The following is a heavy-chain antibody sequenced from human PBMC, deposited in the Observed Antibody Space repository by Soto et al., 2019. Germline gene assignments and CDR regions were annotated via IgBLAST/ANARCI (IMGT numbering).Heavy chain of an antibody. D-gene: IGHD2-15*01. CDR2: IKAAGGDT. J-gene: IGHJ4*02. V-gene: IGHV3-23*01. CDR1: GFMFSNYP. CDR3: KRYVVASSPPGADY. Sequence: EVQLLASGGDLVRPGGSLRLSCAGSGFMFSNYPMSWVRQAPGKGPEWVAAIKAAGGDTYYADSVKGRFTNSRDNFNDMLYLQMNSLTVEDTAMYYCKRYVVASSPPGADYWVQGTLVTVSS.